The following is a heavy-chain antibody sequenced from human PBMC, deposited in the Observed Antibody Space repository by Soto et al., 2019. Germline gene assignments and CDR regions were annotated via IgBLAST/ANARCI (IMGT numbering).Heavy chain of an antibody. CDR2: IYPGDSDT. J-gene: IGHJ6*04. CDR3: ASVSGGEPMGAYYYGMDV. V-gene: IGHV5-51*01. Sequence: PGESLKISCKGSGYSFTSYWIGWVRQMPGKGLEWMGIIYPGDSDTRYSPSFQGQVTISADKSISTAYLQWSSLKASDTAMYYCASVSGGEPMGAYYYGMDVWGKGTTVTVSS. CDR1: GYSFTSYW. D-gene: IGHD3-16*01.